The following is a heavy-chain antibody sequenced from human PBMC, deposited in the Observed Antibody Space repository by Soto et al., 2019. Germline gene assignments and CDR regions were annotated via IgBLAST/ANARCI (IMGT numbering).Heavy chain of an antibody. J-gene: IGHJ5*02. CDR1: GFSFSSYA. V-gene: IGHV3-30-3*01. CDR3: AKEMYSRDFFLKWVEA. Sequence: QVRLVESGGGVVQPGRSLRLSCTASGFSFSSYAMYWFRQPPGKGLEWVAVISHDGINKHYADSVKGRVTVSRDNSNHSPDLQLNRLRGGETAMYYCAKEMYSRDFFLKWVEAWGQGNHVTVSS. D-gene: IGHD6-13*01. CDR2: ISHDGINK.